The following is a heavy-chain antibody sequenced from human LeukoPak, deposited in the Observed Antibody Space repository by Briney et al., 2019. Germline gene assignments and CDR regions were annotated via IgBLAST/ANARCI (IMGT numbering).Heavy chain of an antibody. V-gene: IGHV4-34*01. Sequence: SDTLSLTCAVSGESFSYNHWTWVRQPPGKGLEWIGDINHSGRVNYRPSLKSRVTISADTSKSQFSLKLNAVTAADTAVYYCARGLGPMSPSLDYWGQGSLVTVSS. D-gene: IGHD3-22*01. CDR1: GESFSYNH. J-gene: IGHJ4*02. CDR2: INHSGRV. CDR3: ARGLGPMSPSLDY.